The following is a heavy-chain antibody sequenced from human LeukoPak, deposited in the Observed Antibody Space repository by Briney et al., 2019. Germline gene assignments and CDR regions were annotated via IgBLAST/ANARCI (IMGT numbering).Heavy chain of an antibody. CDR3: AKSLGGRLYYFDY. V-gene: IGHV3-23*01. CDR1: GFTFSSYG. J-gene: IGHJ4*02. CDR2: ISGSGGST. D-gene: IGHD3-16*01. Sequence: GGSLRLSCAASGFTFSSYGMSWVRQAPGKGLEWSSAISGSGGSTYYADSVKGRFTISRDNSKNTLYLQMNSLRAEDTAVYYCAKSLGGRLYYFDYWGQGTLVTVSS.